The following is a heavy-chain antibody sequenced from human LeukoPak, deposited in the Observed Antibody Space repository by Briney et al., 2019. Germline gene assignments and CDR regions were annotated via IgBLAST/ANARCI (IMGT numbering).Heavy chain of an antibody. V-gene: IGHV3-66*01. CDR2: IYSDGRT. D-gene: IGHD5-18*01. Sequence: GGSLRLSCAASGFIVSNNYMFWVRQAPGKGLEWVSAIYSDGRTYYADSVRGRFTISRDISKSTLYLQMSSLRAEDTAVYFYSRVGYTYKTRALWGQGTLVTVSS. CDR1: GFIVSNNY. J-gene: IGHJ4*02. CDR3: SRVGYTYKTRAL.